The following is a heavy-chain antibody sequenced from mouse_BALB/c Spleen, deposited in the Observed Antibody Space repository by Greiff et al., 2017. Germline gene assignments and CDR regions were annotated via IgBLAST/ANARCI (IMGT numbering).Heavy chain of an antibody. D-gene: IGHD2-4*01. V-gene: IGHV3-2*02. CDR2: ISYSGST. Sequence: VQLQQSGPGLVKPSQSLSLTCTVTGYSITSDYAWNWIRQFPGNKLEWMGYISYSGSTSYNPSLKSRISITRDTSKNQFFLQLNSVTTEDTATYYCARLGMITTGAMDYWGQGTSVTVSS. CDR1: GYSITSDYA. J-gene: IGHJ4*01. CDR3: ARLGMITTGAMDY.